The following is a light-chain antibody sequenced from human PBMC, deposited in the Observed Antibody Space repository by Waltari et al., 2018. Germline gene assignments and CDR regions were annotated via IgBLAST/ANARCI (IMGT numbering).Light chain of an antibody. V-gene: IGKV3-15*01. J-gene: IGKJ1*01. CDR1: QSISTN. Sequence: EIVMTQSPTTLSASPGERVTLSRRASQSISTNLAWYQQKFGQAPRLLIYGASTTATGIPARFSGRGSGTEFTLTISSLQSEDFAVYYCQQYNDWPKTFGQGTTVEI. CDR2: GAS. CDR3: QQYNDWPKT.